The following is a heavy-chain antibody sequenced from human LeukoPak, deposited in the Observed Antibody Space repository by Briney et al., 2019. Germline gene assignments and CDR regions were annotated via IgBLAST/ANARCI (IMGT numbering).Heavy chain of an antibody. CDR1: GYTFTSYD. J-gene: IGHJ4*02. V-gene: IGHV1-8*03. Sequence: ASVKVSCKASGYTFTSYDINWVRQATGQGLEWMGWMNPNSGNTGYAQKFQGRVTITRNTSISTAYMELSSLRSEDTAVYYCALGDIVVVPAARPHSFDYWGQGTLVTASS. CDR3: ALGDIVVVPAARPHSFDY. D-gene: IGHD2-2*01. CDR2: MNPNSGNT.